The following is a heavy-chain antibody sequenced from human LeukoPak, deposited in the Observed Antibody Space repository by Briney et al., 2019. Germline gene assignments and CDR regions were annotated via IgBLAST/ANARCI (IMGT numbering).Heavy chain of an antibody. J-gene: IGHJ4*02. CDR1: GFTFSSYG. V-gene: IGHV3-30*18. CDR3: AKLGNYYDILTGFDY. CDR2: ISYDGSNK. D-gene: IGHD3-9*01. Sequence: GGSLRLSCAASGFTFSSYGMHWVRQAPGKGPEWVAVISYDGSNKYYADSVKGRFTIPRDNSKNTLYLQMNSLRAEDTAVYYCAKLGNYYDILTGFDYWGQGTLVTVSS.